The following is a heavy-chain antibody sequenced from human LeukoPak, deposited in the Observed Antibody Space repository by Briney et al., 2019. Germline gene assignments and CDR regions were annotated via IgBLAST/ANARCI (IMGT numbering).Heavy chain of an antibody. J-gene: IGHJ4*02. CDR1: GGSISSSSYY. D-gene: IGHD3-10*01. CDR3: ATENGSGSYQGDY. Sequence: SETLSLTCTVSGGSISSSSYYWGWIRQPPGKGLEWIGSIYYSGSTHYNPSLKSRVTISVDTSKNQFSLKLSSVTAADTAVYYCATENGSGSYQGDYWGQGTLVTVSS. CDR2: IYYSGST. V-gene: IGHV4-39*01.